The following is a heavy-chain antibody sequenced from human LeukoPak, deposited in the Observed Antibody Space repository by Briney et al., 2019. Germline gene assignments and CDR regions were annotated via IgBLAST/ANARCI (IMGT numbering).Heavy chain of an antibody. CDR3: ARDSGSGSYSGY. J-gene: IGHJ4*02. CDR1: GFTFSSYA. Sequence: PGGSLRLSCAASGFTFSSYAMHWVRQAPGKGLVWVSRINPDGSITGYADSVKGRFTILRDNAKNTLYLHMNSLRAEDTAVYYCARDSGSGSYSGYWGQGTLVTVSS. D-gene: IGHD3-10*01. V-gene: IGHV3-74*01. CDR2: INPDGSIT.